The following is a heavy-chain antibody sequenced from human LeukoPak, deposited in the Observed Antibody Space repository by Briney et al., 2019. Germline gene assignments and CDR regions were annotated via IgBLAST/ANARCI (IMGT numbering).Heavy chain of an antibody. J-gene: IGHJ4*02. Sequence: GGSLRLSCAASGFTFSSYAMHWVRQAPGRGLEWVAVTSYDGSKKYYADSVKGRFTVSRDNSKNTLYLRMNGLRAEDTAVYYCARHRSSWLIDYWGQGTLVTVSS. CDR1: GFTFSSYA. CDR2: TSYDGSKK. V-gene: IGHV3-30-3*01. D-gene: IGHD6-6*01. CDR3: ARHRSSWLIDY.